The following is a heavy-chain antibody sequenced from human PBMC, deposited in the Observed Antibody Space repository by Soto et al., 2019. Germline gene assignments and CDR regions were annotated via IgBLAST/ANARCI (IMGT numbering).Heavy chain of an antibody. D-gene: IGHD4-17*01. CDR1: GFSLSTGGVG. CDR2: IYWDNGK. J-gene: IGHJ4*02. V-gene: IGHV2-5*02. CDR3: AHRRRYEGTVTTGFDY. Sequence: QITLKESGPTLVKPTQTLTLTCSFSGFSLSTGGVGVGWIRQPPGKALEWLALIYWDNGKPYSPSLKSRLTITTDTSRNQVVLTMTNMDPSDTATYYCAHRRRYEGTVTTGFDYWGQGILVTVSS.